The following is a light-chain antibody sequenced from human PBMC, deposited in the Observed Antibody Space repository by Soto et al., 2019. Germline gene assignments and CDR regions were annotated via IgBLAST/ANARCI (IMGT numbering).Light chain of an antibody. CDR3: PQSDDLPYS. J-gene: IGKJ2*01. CDR1: QDIRKY. Sequence: IQMTQSPSLLSASVGDRVTITCQATQDIRKYLNWYQQTPGKAPKLLIYDASSLETGVPPRFSGIGTGTFFTFTISSLQPEDLVTCFCPQSDDLPYSFGQGTKLEIK. CDR2: DAS. V-gene: IGKV1-33*01.